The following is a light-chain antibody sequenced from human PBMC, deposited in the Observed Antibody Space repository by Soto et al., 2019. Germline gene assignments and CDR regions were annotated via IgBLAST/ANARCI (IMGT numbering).Light chain of an antibody. CDR1: SSDVGNYNV. V-gene: IGLV2-23*01. CDR3: CSYADGSIYF. CDR2: EGS. J-gene: IGLJ1*01. Sequence: QSELTKPASVSGSPGQSITISCHGTSSDVGNYNVVSWYQQHPGKAPKLLIYEGSNRPSGVSNRFSGSKSGNPASLTISRLPAEEEGDYYCCSYADGSIYFFGTGTKVTVL.